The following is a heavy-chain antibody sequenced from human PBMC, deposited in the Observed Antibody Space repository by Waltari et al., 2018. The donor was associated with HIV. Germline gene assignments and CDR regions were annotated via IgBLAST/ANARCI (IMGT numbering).Heavy chain of an antibody. V-gene: IGHV3-53*01. CDR3: ARWTGTYYDS. CDR2: AYNDGTT. D-gene: IGHD3-10*01. Sequence: APGKGLEWVSMAYNDGTTHYADSVRGRFSIARDNSQNTLFLQMNSLRVDDTAVYYCARWTGTYYDSWGQGTLVTVSS. J-gene: IGHJ4*02.